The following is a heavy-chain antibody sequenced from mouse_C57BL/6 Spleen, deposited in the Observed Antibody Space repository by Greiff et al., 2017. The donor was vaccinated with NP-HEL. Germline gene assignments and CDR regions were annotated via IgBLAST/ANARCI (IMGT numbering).Heavy chain of an antibody. CDR3: TRERSTDYYAMDY. CDR1: GYTFTDYE. V-gene: IGHV1-15*01. CDR2: IDPETGGT. J-gene: IGHJ4*01. Sequence: VKLQESGAELVRPGASVTLSCKASGYTFTDYEMHWVKQTPVHGLEWIGAIDPETGGTAYNQKFKGKAILTADKSSSTAYMELRSLTSEDSAVYYCTRERSTDYYAMDYWGQGTSVTVSS.